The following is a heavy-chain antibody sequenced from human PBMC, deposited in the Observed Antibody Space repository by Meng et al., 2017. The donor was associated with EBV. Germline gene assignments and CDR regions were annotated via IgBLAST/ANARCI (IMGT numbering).Heavy chain of an antibody. V-gene: IGHV3-53*01. J-gene: IGHJ4*02. Sequence: EVRLVEAGGGLIRPGGSLRLSCASSGFTVSSNYMSWVRQAPGKGLEWVSVIYSGGSTYYADSVKGRFTISRDNSKNTLYLQMNSLRAEDTAVYYCARLWGSAGDDYFDYWGQGTLVTVSS. CDR2: IYSGGST. CDR1: GFTVSSNY. CDR3: ARLWGSAGDDYFDY. D-gene: IGHD6-13*01.